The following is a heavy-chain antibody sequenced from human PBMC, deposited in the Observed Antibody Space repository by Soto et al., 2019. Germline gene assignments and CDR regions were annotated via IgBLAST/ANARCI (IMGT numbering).Heavy chain of an antibody. CDR2: ISDSGATT. CDR3: EHADTSSGSIDY. D-gene: IGHD6-19*01. Sequence: PGGSLRLSCAASGFPFGENAMSWVRQAPGKGLEWVSGISDSGATTYYADSVRGRFTISRDNSKNTLYLQMKSLRAEASASYYCEHADTSSGSIDYWGQGALVTVSS. CDR1: GFPFGENA. J-gene: IGHJ4*02. V-gene: IGHV3-23*01.